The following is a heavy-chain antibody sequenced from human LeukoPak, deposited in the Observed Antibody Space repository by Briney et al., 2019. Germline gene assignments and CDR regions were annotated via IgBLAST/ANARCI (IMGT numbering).Heavy chain of an antibody. CDR3: ARVSSKTMVRAIITKKNYYYYYMAV. CDR1: GFTFSNYW. V-gene: IGHV3-7*01. Sequence: QPGGSLRLSCEASGFTFSNYWMSWVRQAPGKGLEWVANIKQDGSEKYYVDSVKGRFTISKDNAKNSLYLQMNSLRAEDTDMYYCARVSSKTMVRAIITKKNYYYYYMAVWGKGTTVTISS. J-gene: IGHJ6*03. CDR2: IKQDGSEK. D-gene: IGHD3-10*01.